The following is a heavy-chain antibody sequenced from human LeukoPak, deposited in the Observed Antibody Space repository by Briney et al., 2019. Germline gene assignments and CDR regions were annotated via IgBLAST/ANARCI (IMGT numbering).Heavy chain of an antibody. CDR3: AGSYDSSGYYPDY. J-gene: IGHJ4*02. D-gene: IGHD3-22*01. CDR2: ISSSSYI. V-gene: IGHV3-21*01. Sequence: PGGSLRLSCAASGFTFSSYSMNWVRQAPGKGLEWVSSISSSSYIYYADSVKGRFTISRDNAKNSLYLQMNSLRAEDTAVYYCAGSYDSSGYYPDYWGQGTLVTVSS. CDR1: GFTFSSYS.